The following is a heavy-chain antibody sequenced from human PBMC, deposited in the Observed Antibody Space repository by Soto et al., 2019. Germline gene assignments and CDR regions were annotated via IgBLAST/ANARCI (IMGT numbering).Heavy chain of an antibody. Sequence: SETLSLTCAVYGGSFSGYYWSWIRQPPGKGLEWIGEINHSGSTNYNPSLKSRVTISVDTSKNQFSLKLSSVTAADTAVYYCARGGAIAAAGTGDHYMDVWGKGTTVTVSS. V-gene: IGHV4-34*01. CDR1: GGSFSGYY. CDR3: ARGGAIAAAGTGDHYMDV. D-gene: IGHD6-13*01. CDR2: INHSGST. J-gene: IGHJ6*03.